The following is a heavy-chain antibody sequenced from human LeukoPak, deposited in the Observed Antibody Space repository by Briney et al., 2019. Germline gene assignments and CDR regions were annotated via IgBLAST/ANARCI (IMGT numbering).Heavy chain of an antibody. CDR2: ISHLGSP. V-gene: IGHV4-38-2*02. CDR3: ARDGGFYYAASPNSWFDP. J-gene: IGHJ5*02. D-gene: IGHD3-10*01. Sequence: NTSETLSLTCIVSGYSISIDYCWGWIRQAPGKGLEWIGSISHLGSPYYNPSLQSRVTISADTPNNPFSLRPSSVPAADTAVYYCARDGGFYYAASPNSWFDPWGQGILLTVAS. CDR1: GYSISIDYC.